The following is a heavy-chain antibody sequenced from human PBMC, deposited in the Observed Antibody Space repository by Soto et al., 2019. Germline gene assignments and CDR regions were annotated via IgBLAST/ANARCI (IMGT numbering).Heavy chain of an antibody. V-gene: IGHV4-39*01. Sequence: QLQLQESGPGLVKPSATLSLTCTVSGGSVSINTYSWCWIRQSPVTGLQWIWSMYYTGSTYYNPSLSSRASISVDTSKNQLSLRLTSLTVADTATYYCARHDGTAGWGQGILVTVST. CDR1: GGSVSINTYS. CDR3: ARHDGTAG. D-gene: IGHD6-13*01. J-gene: IGHJ1*01. CDR2: MYYTGST.